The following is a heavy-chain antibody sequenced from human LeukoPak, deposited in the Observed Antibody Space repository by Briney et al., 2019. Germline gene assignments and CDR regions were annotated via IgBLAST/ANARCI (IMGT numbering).Heavy chain of an antibody. J-gene: IGHJ5*02. Sequence: GGSLRLSCAASGFTFSSYSMNRVRQAPGKGLEWVSYISSATGTVYYADSVKGRFAISRDNSKNTLYLQMNSLRAEDTAVYYCAKNRGGDSSSWYNWFDPWGQGTLVTVSS. CDR2: ISSATGTV. CDR3: AKNRGGDSSSWYNWFDP. V-gene: IGHV3-48*01. CDR1: GFTFSSYS. D-gene: IGHD6-13*01.